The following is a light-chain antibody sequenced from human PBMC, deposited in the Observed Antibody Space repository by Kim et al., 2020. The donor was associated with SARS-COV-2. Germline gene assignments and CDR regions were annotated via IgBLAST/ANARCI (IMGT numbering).Light chain of an antibody. Sequence: DIQMTQSPPSLSASVGDRVTITRRTSESISNHLNWYQQKPGRAPRLLVFGASSLHTGVPSRFSGSGSGTDFTLTVSSLQPEDFATYYCQQSYTTPITFGQGTRLEIK. V-gene: IGKV1-39*01. CDR1: ESISNH. CDR2: GAS. J-gene: IGKJ5*01. CDR3: QQSYTTPIT.